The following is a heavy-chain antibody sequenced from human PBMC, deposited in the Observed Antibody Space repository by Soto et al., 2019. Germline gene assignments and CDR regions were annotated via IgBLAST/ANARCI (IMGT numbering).Heavy chain of an antibody. CDR1: GGSISSGDYY. CDR2: IYYSGST. D-gene: IGHD2-15*01. J-gene: IGHJ3*02. V-gene: IGHV4-30-4*01. Sequence: SETLSLTCTVSGGSISSGDYYWSWIRQPPGKGLEWIGYIYYSGSTYYNPSLKSRVTISVDTSKNQFSLKLSSVTAADTAVYYCARMYCSGGSCYGLDAFDIWGQGTMVPVSS. CDR3: ARMYCSGGSCYGLDAFDI.